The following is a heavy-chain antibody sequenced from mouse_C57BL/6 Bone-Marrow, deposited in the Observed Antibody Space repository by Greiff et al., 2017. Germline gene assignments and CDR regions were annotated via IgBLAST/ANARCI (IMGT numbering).Heavy chain of an antibody. V-gene: IGHV1-50*01. CDR2: IDPSDSYT. CDR3: ARILSQATGY. J-gene: IGHJ2*01. Sequence: VQLQQPGAELVKPGASVKLSCKASGYTFTSFWMQWVKQRPGQGLEWIGEIDPSDSYTNYNQKFKGKATLTVDTSSSTAYMQLSSLPSEDSAVYYCARILSQATGYWCQGTTLTVSS. CDR1: GYTFTSFW. D-gene: IGHD3-2*02.